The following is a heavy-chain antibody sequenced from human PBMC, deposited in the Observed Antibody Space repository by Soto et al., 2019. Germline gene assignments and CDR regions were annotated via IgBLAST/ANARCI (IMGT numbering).Heavy chain of an antibody. J-gene: IGHJ4*02. CDR3: ARVSVGAHLDY. CDR2: INPNSGGT. Sequence: ASVKVSCKASGYTFTGYYMHWVRQAPGQGLEWMGWINPNSGGTNYAQRFQGWVTMTRDTSISTAYMELSRLRSDDTAVYYCARVSVGAHLDYWGQGTLVTVSS. D-gene: IGHD1-26*01. V-gene: IGHV1-2*04. CDR1: GYTFTGYY.